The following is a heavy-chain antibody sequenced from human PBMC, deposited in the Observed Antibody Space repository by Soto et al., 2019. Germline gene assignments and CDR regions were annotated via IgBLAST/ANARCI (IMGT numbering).Heavy chain of an antibody. Sequence: SETLSLTCTFSGCSISSGGYYWTWIRQHPGKGLEWIGYNYYSGITYYNPSLKSRVTISLDTSKNQFSLKLSSVTAADTAVYYCARGSSIAGLYYGMDVWGQGTTVTVSS. V-gene: IGHV4-31*03. D-gene: IGHD6-6*01. CDR3: ARGSSIAGLYYGMDV. CDR2: NYYSGIT. J-gene: IGHJ6*02. CDR1: GCSISSGGYY.